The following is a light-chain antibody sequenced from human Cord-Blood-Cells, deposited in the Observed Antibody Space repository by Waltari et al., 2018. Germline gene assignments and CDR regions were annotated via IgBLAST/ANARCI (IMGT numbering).Light chain of an antibody. V-gene: IGLV1-51*02. CDR2: ENN. J-gene: IGLJ3*02. CDR1: SSNIGNNY. CDR3: GTWDSSLSALWV. Sequence: QSVLTQPPSVSAAPGQKVTISCSGSSSNIGNNYLSWYQQLPGTAPKLLIYENNKRPSGIPDRFSGSKSGTSATLGITGLQTGDEADYYCGTWDSSLSALWVFGGGTKLTVL.